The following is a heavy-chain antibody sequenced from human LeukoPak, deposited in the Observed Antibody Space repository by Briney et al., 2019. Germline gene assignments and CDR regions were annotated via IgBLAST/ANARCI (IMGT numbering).Heavy chain of an antibody. J-gene: IGHJ5*02. V-gene: IGHV4-34*01. Sequence: SETLSLTCAVSGGSFSDYHWSWVRQSPGKGLEWIGEIDQSGNTKYIPSLKSRVTISVDTSKNQFSLTLASVTAADAAVYYCASGFRIAVAVVGWFDPWGQGTLVTVSS. CDR2: IDQSGNT. CDR1: GGSFSDYH. CDR3: ASGFRIAVAVVGWFDP. D-gene: IGHD6-19*01.